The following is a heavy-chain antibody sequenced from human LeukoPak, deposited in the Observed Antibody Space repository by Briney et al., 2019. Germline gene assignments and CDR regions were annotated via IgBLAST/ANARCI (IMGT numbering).Heavy chain of an antibody. V-gene: IGHV4-34*01. J-gene: IGHJ3*02. Sequence: DPSETLSLTCAVYGGSFSGYYWSWIRQPPGKGLEWIGEINHSGSTNYNPSLKSRVTISVDTSKNQFSLKLSSVTAADTAVYYCARPTTLYSSKGGAFDIWGQGTMVTVSS. D-gene: IGHD6-13*01. CDR3: ARPTTLYSSKGGAFDI. CDR2: INHSGST. CDR1: GGSFSGYY.